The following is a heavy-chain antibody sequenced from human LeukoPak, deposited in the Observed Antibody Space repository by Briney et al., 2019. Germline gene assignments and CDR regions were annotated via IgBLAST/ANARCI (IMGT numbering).Heavy chain of an antibody. Sequence: SETLSLTCTVSGGSISSSSYYWGWIRQPPGKGLEWIGSIYYSGSTYYNPSLKSRVTISVDTSKNQFSLKLSSVTAADTAVYYCASEGRDYYDSSGTLFHSYYYYYMDVWGKGTTVTISS. CDR1: GGSISSSSYY. CDR3: ASEGRDYYDSSGTLFHSYYYYYMDV. J-gene: IGHJ6*03. D-gene: IGHD3-22*01. V-gene: IGHV4-39*01. CDR2: IYYSGST.